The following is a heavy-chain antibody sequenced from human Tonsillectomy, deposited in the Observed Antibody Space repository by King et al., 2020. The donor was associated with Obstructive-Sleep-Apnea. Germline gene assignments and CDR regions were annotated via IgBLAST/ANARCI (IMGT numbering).Heavy chain of an antibody. Sequence: QLQESGPGLVKPSETLSLTCTVSNGSISSRSHYWGWIRQPPGKGLEWIGGISYSGSTYYTPPLKSRLTMSVDTSKNQFSLKLTSLTAADTAVYYCARLTGVTSGIHWYLDLWGRGTLVTVSS. CDR2: ISYSGST. CDR1: NGSISSRSHY. D-gene: IGHD4-17*01. V-gene: IGHV4-39*01. J-gene: IGHJ2*01. CDR3: ARLTGVTSGIHWYLDL.